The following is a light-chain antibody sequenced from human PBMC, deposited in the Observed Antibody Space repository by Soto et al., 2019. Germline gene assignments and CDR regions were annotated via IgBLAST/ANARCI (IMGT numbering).Light chain of an antibody. V-gene: IGLV3-21*02. CDR1: PIGSKS. J-gene: IGLJ3*02. CDR2: DDS. Sequence: SYELTQPPSLSVAPGQTATVTCGGDPIGSKSVHWYQPKPGPAPVLVVSDDSDRPSGSPERFSGSNSGNTATLTISRVEVGDEADYYCQVWDTGSDHWVFGGGTQLTVL. CDR3: QVWDTGSDHWV.